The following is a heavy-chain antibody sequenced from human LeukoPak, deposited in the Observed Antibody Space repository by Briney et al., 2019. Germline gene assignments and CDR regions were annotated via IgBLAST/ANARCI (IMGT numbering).Heavy chain of an antibody. D-gene: IGHD3-3*01. CDR1: GGTFSSYA. Sequence: GSSVKVSCKASGGTFSSYAISWVRQAPGQGLEWMGGIIPIFGTANYAQKFQGRVTITTDESTSTAYMELSSLRSEDTAVYYCATSVGITIFGVVTHYYMDVWGKGTTVTVSS. V-gene: IGHV1-69*05. J-gene: IGHJ6*03. CDR3: ATSVGITIFGVVTHYYMDV. CDR2: IIPIFGTA.